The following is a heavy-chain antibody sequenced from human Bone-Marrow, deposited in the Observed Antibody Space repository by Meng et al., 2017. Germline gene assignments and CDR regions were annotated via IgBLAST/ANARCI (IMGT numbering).Heavy chain of an antibody. CDR2: ISYDGSNK. Sequence: GGPLRLSCAASGFTFSSYAMHWVRQAPGKGLEWAAVISYDGSNKYYADSVKGRFTISRDNSKNTLYLQMNSLRAEDTAVYYCARDPDIVVVPAAIPYYYGMDFWGQGTTVTVSS. CDR1: GFTFSSYA. J-gene: IGHJ6*02. D-gene: IGHD2-2*01. CDR3: ARDPDIVVVPAAIPYYYGMDF. V-gene: IGHV3-30*04.